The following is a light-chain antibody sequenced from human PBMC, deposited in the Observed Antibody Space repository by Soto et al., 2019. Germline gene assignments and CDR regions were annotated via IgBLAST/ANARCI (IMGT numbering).Light chain of an antibody. CDR3: AAWDDSLNGHVV. CDR1: SSNIGSNT. CDR2: RNN. V-gene: IGLV1-44*01. Sequence: HSVLTQPPSASGTPGQRVTISCSGSSSNIGSNTVNWYQQLPGTAPKLLIYRNNQRPSGVPDRVSGSKSGTSASLAITGLQSEDEADYYCAAWDDSLNGHVVFGGGTKLTVL. J-gene: IGLJ2*01.